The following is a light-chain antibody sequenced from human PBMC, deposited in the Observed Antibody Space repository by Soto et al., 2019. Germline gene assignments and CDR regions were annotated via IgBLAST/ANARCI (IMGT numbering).Light chain of an antibody. Sequence: DIQMTQSSSTLSASVGDKITITCRANQSVSTWLAWYQQPPGKAPSLLIYRASTLESGVPSRFSGSGSGTEFTLTISGLQPDDFATYYCQQYKSYSFGGGTKV. J-gene: IGKJ4*01. V-gene: IGKV1-5*03. CDR1: QSVSTW. CDR2: RAS. CDR3: QQYKSYS.